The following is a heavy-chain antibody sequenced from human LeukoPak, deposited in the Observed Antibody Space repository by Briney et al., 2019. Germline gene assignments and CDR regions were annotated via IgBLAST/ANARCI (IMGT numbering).Heavy chain of an antibody. J-gene: IGHJ4*02. CDR3: AKDTAMASYYFDY. Sequence: GGSLRLSCAASGFTVSSNYMSWVRQAPGKGLEWVSVIYSGGSTYYADSVKGRFTISRDNSKNTLYLQMNSLRAEDTAVYYCAKDTAMASYYFDYWGQGTLVTVSS. CDR1: GFTVSSNY. CDR2: IYSGGST. D-gene: IGHD5-18*01. V-gene: IGHV3-53*05.